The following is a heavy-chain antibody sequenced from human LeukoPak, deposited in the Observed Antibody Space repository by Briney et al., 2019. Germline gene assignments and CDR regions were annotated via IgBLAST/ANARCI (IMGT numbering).Heavy chain of an antibody. CDR1: GFTFSSYG. J-gene: IGHJ4*02. Sequence: PGGSLRLSCAAPGFTFSSYGMHWVRQAPGKGLEWVAVISYDGSNKYYADSVKGRFTISRDNSKNTLYVQMNSLRAEDTAVYYCAKDDAWLQFNDWGQGTLVTVSS. CDR2: ISYDGSNK. CDR3: AKDDAWLQFND. V-gene: IGHV3-30*18. D-gene: IGHD5-24*01.